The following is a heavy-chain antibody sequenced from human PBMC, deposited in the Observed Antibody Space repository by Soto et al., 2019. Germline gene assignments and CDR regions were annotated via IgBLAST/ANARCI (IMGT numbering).Heavy chain of an antibody. V-gene: IGHV3-33*01. CDR3: ARQVLLWFGEGNEFDY. J-gene: IGHJ4*02. Sequence: VQLVESGGGVVQPGRSLRLSCAASGFTFSSYGMHWVRQAPGKGLEWVAVIWYDGSNKYYADSVKGRFTISRDNSKNTMYLQMNSLRAEDTAVYYCARQVLLWFGEGNEFDYWGQGTLVTVSS. D-gene: IGHD3-10*01. CDR2: IWYDGSNK. CDR1: GFTFSSYG.